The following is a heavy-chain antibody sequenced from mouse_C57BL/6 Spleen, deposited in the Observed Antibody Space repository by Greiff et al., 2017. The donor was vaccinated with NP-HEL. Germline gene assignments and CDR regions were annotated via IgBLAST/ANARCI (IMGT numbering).Heavy chain of an antibody. CDR3: ARAEAMDY. CDR2: ISYDGSN. J-gene: IGHJ4*01. CDR1: GYSITSGYY. Sequence: EVQLQESGPGLVKPSQSLSLTCSVTGYSITSGYYWNWIRQFPGNKLEWMGYISYDGSNNYNPSLKNRISITRDTSKNQFFLKLNSVTTEDTATYYCARAEAMDYWGQGTSVTVSS. V-gene: IGHV3-6*01.